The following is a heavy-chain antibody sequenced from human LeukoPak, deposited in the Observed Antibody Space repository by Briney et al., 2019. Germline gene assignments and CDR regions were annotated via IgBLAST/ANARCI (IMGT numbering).Heavy chain of an antibody. CDR2: IKQDGSEK. V-gene: IGHV3-7*03. CDR1: GFTFSGYW. Sequence: GGSLRLSCAASGFTFSGYWMSWVRQAPGKGLEWVANIKQDGSEKYYVDSVKGRFTISRDNAKNSLYLQMNSLRAEDTAVYYCARGYYDILTGYYKAHYFDYWAREPWSPSPQ. CDR3: ARGYYDILTGYYKAHYFDY. J-gene: IGHJ4*02. D-gene: IGHD3-9*01.